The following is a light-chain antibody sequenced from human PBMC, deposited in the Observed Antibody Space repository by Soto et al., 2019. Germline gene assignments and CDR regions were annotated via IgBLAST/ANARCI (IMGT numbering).Light chain of an antibody. CDR3: SSYPSGSTPGV. Sequence: QSVLTQPASVSGSPGQSITISCTGTSSDVGGYNYVSWYQHHPGKAPKLIIYDVSNRPSGVSNRFSGSKSGNTASLTISGLQADDDAASYCSSYPSGSTPGVFGTGTKVTVL. CDR1: SSDVGGYNY. CDR2: DVS. V-gene: IGLV2-14*03. J-gene: IGLJ1*01.